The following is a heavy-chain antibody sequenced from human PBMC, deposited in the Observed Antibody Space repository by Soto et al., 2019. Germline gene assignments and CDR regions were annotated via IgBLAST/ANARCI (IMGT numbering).Heavy chain of an antibody. CDR2: IKSKTDGGTT. CDR3: TTPTYRDDCGDVSVHDY. CDR1: GFTFSNAW. J-gene: IGHJ4*02. V-gene: IGHV3-15*07. Sequence: PGGSLRLSCAASGFTFSNAWMNWVRQAPGKGLEWVGRIKSKTDGGTTDYAAPVKGRFTISRDDSKNTLYLQMNSLKTEDTAVYYCTTPTYRDDCGDVSVHDYWGQRTLVTVSS. D-gene: IGHD4-17*01.